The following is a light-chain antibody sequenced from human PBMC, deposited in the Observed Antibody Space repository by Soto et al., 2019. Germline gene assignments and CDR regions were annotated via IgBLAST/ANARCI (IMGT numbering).Light chain of an antibody. V-gene: IGKV1-27*01. Sequence: DIQMTQSPSSLSASVGDRVTITCRASQGIDSNLAWYQQKAGKAPKLLIYAASTLQSGVPSRFSGSGSGTEFTLTISTLQPDDFATYYCQQYNSYPWTFGQGTKVDIK. J-gene: IGKJ1*01. CDR2: AAS. CDR3: QQYNSYPWT. CDR1: QGIDSN.